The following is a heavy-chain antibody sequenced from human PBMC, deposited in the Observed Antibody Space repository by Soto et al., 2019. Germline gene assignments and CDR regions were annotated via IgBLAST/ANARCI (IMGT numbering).Heavy chain of an antibody. V-gene: IGHV4-30-2*01. J-gene: IGHJ4*02. CDR2: IYSGTT. Sequence: QVQLQESASGPVKPSQTLSLTCAVSGVSISSGGYSWSWIRQPPGKGLEWIGYIYSGTTHYNPSLKSRVTISMDRSKNQVSLSLKSVTAADTAVYYCVREDSGAFFDFWGQGTLVTVSS. CDR1: GVSISSGGYS. D-gene: IGHD2-15*01. CDR3: VREDSGAFFDF.